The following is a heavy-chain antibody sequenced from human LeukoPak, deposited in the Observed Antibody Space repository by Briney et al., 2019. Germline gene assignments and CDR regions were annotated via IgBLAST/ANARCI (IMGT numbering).Heavy chain of an antibody. CDR1: GFTVSSYH. CDR3: ARVAYYRVTMDQITDAFDI. CDR2: IYSDGAT. J-gene: IGHJ3*02. D-gene: IGHD4/OR15-4a*01. Sequence: GGSLRLSCTASGFTVSSYHMAWVRQAPWKGLECVSFIYSDGATKYADSVRGRFIISRDNSKSTLFLQMNSLRAEDTALYYCARVAYYRVTMDQITDAFDIWGRGTVVTVSP. V-gene: IGHV3-66*01.